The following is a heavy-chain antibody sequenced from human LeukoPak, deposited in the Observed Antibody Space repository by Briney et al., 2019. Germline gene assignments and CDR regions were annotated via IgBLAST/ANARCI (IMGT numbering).Heavy chain of an antibody. CDR3: ARVAHYYDSSGYFHYYYMDV. D-gene: IGHD3-22*01. V-gene: IGHV4-39*07. CDR1: GGSISSTSYY. Sequence: SETLSLTCTVSGGSISSTSYYWGWIRQPPGTGLEWLGSIYHSGSTYYNPSLKSRVTISVDTSKNQFSLKLSSVTAADTAVYYCARVAHYYDSSGYFHYYYMDVWGKGTTVTVSS. CDR2: IYHSGST. J-gene: IGHJ6*03.